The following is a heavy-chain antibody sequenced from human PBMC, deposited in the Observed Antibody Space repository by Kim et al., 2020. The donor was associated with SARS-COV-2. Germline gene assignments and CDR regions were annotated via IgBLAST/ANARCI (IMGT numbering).Heavy chain of an antibody. CDR3: ARHSGVALAEHRKLDY. J-gene: IGHJ4*02. CDR1: GYKFTSYW. V-gene: IGHV5-10-1*01. Sequence: GESLKISCQGSGYKFTSYWISWVRQMPGKGLEWMGRIDPDDSYTYYSPSFEGHVSISVDKSISTAYLQWSSLKASVTAIYYCARHSGVALAEHRKLDYWGQGTLVTVSS. CDR2: IDPDDSYT. D-gene: IGHD6-19*01.